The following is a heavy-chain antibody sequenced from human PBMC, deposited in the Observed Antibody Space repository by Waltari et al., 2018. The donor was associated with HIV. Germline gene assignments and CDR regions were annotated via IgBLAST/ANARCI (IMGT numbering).Heavy chain of an antibody. J-gene: IGHJ4*02. CDR1: GYTFTSPGYY. Sequence: QAHLVHSGAEVKKPGASVKVSCTASGYTFTSPGYYVHWVRQAPGQGLEWMGWVNPNSGGTVYAQNFQGRVTMTRDTSISTAYMELSRLRSDDTAIYYCAVPWGMTEPTDYWGQGTLVTVSS. V-gene: IGHV1-2*02. CDR3: AVPWGMTEPTDY. CDR2: VNPNSGGT. D-gene: IGHD3-16*01.